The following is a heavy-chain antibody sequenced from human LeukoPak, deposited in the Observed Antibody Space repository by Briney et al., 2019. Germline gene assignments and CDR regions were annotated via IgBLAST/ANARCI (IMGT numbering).Heavy chain of an antibody. Sequence: SETLSLTCTVSGGSISSHYWSWIRQPPGKGLEWIGYIYYSGSTNYNPSLKSRVTISVDTSKNQFSLKLSSVTAADTAVYYCARGGYCSSTSCPTDLNWFDPWGQGTLVTVPS. V-gene: IGHV4-59*11. CDR3: ARGGYCSSTSCPTDLNWFDP. CDR2: IYYSGST. CDR1: GGSISSHY. J-gene: IGHJ5*02. D-gene: IGHD2-2*01.